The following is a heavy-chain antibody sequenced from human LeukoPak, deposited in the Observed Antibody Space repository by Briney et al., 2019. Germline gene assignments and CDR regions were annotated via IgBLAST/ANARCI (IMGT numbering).Heavy chain of an antibody. J-gene: IGHJ4*02. Sequence: GGSLRLSCVDSGFAFTPYTMNWVRQAPGKGLEWISFITTSSSTMYYADSVRGRFATSRDNAKSSLYLQMNSLRAEDTAVYYCARSTLTSGGIDYWGQGTLVTVSS. CDR3: ARSTLTSGGIDY. V-gene: IGHV3-48*01. CDR1: GFAFTPYT. CDR2: ITTSSSTM. D-gene: IGHD4-17*01.